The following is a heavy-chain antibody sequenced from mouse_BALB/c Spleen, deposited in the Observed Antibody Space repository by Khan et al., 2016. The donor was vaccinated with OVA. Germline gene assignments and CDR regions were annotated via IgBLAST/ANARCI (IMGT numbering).Heavy chain of an antibody. D-gene: IGHD1-2*01. J-gene: IGHJ2*01. CDR2: ISYSGST. CDR1: GYSITSGYG. CDR3: ARTARIKY. V-gene: IGHV3-2*02. Sequence: EVQLQESGPGLVKPSQSLSLTCTVSGYSITSGYGWNWIRQFPGNKLEWMGYISYSGSTNYNPYLKSRISITRDTSKNQFFLQLNSVTTEDIATYSWARTARIKYWGQGTTLTVSS.